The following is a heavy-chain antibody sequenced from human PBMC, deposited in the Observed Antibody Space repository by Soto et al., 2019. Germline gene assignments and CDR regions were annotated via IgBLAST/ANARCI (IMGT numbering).Heavy chain of an antibody. CDR3: ARDLTLQVWVNYFEF. Sequence: GSLRLSCVGSGFTLSNYSMNWVRQAPGKVLEWVSSISSRSSYIYYADSVKGRFTISRDNAKNSLYLQMNSLRAEDTAVYYCARDLTLQVWVNYFEFWGQGAMVTVSS. J-gene: IGHJ4*02. D-gene: IGHD3-16*02. CDR2: ISSRSSYI. CDR1: GFTLSNYS. V-gene: IGHV3-21*06.